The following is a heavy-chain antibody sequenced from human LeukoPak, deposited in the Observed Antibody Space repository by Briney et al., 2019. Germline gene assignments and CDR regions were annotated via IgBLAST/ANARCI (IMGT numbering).Heavy chain of an antibody. CDR3: AGDRNWAAYYFDS. D-gene: IGHD7-27*01. CDR2: ISPYNGAT. Sequence: ASVTVSCKPSGYSFTTYGISWVRQAPGQRLEWMGWISPYNGATNYAQKLQGRVTMTTDTSTSTAYMELSSLRANDTAVYYCAGDRNWAAYYFDSWGQGTLVTVSS. J-gene: IGHJ4*02. CDR1: GYSFTTYG. V-gene: IGHV1-18*01.